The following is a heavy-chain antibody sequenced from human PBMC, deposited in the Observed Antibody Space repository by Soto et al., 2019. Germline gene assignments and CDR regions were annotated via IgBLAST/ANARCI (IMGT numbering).Heavy chain of an antibody. J-gene: IGHJ5*02. CDR3: ARVEYYTAMVAGGFDP. CDR2: IIPIFGTA. V-gene: IGHV1-69*01. D-gene: IGHD5-18*01. CDR1: GGTFSSYA. Sequence: QVQLVQSGAEVKKPGSSVKVSCKASGGTFSSYAISWVRQDPGQGLEWMGGIIPIFGTANYAQKFQGRVTITADESTSTAYMELSSLRSEDTAVYYCARVEYYTAMVAGGFDPWGQGTLVTVSS.